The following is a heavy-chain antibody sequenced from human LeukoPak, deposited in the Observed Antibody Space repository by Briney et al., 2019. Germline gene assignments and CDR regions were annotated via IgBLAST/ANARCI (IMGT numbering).Heavy chain of an antibody. V-gene: IGHV5-51*01. CDR3: ARQMVGSSSWYWSDYYYGMDV. CDR2: IYPGDSDT. J-gene: IGHJ6*02. CDR1: GYSFTSYW. Sequence: GESLKISCKGSGYSFTSYWIGWVRQMPGKGLEWMGIIYPGDSDTRYSPSFQGQVTISADKSISTAYLQWSSLKASDTAMYYCARQMVGSSSWYWSDYYYGMDVWGQGTTVTVSS. D-gene: IGHD6-13*01.